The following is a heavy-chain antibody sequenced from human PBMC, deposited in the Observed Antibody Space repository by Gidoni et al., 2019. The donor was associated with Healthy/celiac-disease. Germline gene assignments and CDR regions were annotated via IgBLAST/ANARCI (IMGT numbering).Heavy chain of an antibody. D-gene: IGHD3-22*01. V-gene: IGHV3-7*03. CDR1: GFTFRSYW. Sequence: EVQLVESGGGLVQPGGSLRLSCAASGFTFRSYWMSWVRQAPGKGLEWVANIKQDGSEKYYVDSVKGRFTISRDNAKNSLYLQMNSLRAEDTAVYYCAREEYRIVVVAPFDYWGQGTLVTVSS. CDR2: IKQDGSEK. CDR3: AREEYRIVVVAPFDY. J-gene: IGHJ4*02.